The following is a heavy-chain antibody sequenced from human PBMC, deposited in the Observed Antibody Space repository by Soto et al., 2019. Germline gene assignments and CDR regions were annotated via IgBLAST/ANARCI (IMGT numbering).Heavy chain of an antibody. V-gene: IGHV3-15*01. CDR3: NTVVHIVDPHDY. CDR1: GFTFSKAW. J-gene: IGHJ4*02. Sequence: GGSLRLSCAASGFTFSKAWVGWVRQAPGKGVAWVGRIKSKTDGGTTDYAAPVKGRFTISRDDSKNTLYLQMNSLKTEDTTVYYCNTVVHIVDPHDYWGQGTLVTVSS. D-gene: IGHD5-12*01. CDR2: IKSKTDGGTT.